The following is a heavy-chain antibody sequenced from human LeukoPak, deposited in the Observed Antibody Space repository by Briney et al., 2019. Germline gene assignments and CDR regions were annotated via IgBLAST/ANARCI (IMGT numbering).Heavy chain of an antibody. Sequence: GGSLRLSCAASGFTFSSFRMSSGRQAPGKGLEWVSYISSSSSTIYYADSVKGRFTISRDNAKNSLYLQMNSLRDEDTAVYYCARYCISASCYASCDYWGQGTLVTVSS. V-gene: IGHV3-48*02. CDR2: ISSSSSTI. CDR3: ARYCISASCYASCDY. D-gene: IGHD2-2*01. CDR1: GFTFSSFR. J-gene: IGHJ4*02.